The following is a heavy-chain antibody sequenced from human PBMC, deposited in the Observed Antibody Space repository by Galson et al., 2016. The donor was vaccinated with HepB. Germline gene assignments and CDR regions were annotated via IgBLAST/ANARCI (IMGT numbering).Heavy chain of an antibody. V-gene: IGHV1-8*01. D-gene: IGHD1-1*01. CDR1: GYTFTSYD. J-gene: IGHJ4*02. CDR2: MNPNSGNT. CDR3: AKERLVRRIFDH. Sequence: SVKVSCKASGYTFTSYDIDWVRQATGQGFEWMGWMNPNSGNTGYAQRFQGRVTMTRNTSISTAYMELSSLRSEDTAVYYCAKERLVRRIFDHWGQGTLLTVSS.